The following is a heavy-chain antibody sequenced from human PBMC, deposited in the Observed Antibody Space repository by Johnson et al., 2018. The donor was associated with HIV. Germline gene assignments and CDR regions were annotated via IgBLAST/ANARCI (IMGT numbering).Heavy chain of an antibody. J-gene: IGHJ3*02. CDR3: ARGALGAFDI. CDR1: GFAFGDYA. D-gene: IGHD3-3*02. Sequence: VQLVESGGGLVQPGRSLRLSCIASGFAFGDYAMSWFRQAPGKGLEWVANIKQDGSEKYYVDSVKGRFTISRDNAKNSLYLQMNSLRAEDTALYYCARGALGAFDIWGQGTMVTVSS. CDR2: IKQDGSEK. V-gene: IGHV3-7*03.